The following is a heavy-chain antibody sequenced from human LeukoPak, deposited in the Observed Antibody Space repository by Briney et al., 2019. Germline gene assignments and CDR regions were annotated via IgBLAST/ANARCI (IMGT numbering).Heavy chain of an antibody. CDR3: AKDIRGGLLSYYFDY. D-gene: IGHD2-21*02. J-gene: IGHJ4*02. CDR1: GFTFDDYA. Sequence: PGGSLRLSCAASGFTFDDYAMPWVRQAPGKGLGWVSGISWNSGSIGYADSVKGRFTISRDNAKNSLYLQMNSLRAEDTALYYCAKDIRGGLLSYYFDYWGQGTLVTVSS. CDR2: ISWNSGSI. V-gene: IGHV3-9*01.